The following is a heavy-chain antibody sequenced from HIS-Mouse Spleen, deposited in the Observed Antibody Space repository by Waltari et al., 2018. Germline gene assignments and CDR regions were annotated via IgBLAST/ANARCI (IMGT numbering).Heavy chain of an antibody. V-gene: IGHV2-70*11. CDR2: IDWDDDK. CDR3: ARIAEGYTSGWYAFDY. Sequence: QVKPTQTLTLTCTFSGFSLSTSGLCVSWIRQPPGKALEWLARIDWDDDKYYSTSLKTRLTISRDTSKNQVVLTMTNMDPLDTATYYCARIAEGYTSGWYAFDYWGQGTLVTVSS. D-gene: IGHD6-19*01. J-gene: IGHJ4*02. CDR1: GFSLSTSGLC.